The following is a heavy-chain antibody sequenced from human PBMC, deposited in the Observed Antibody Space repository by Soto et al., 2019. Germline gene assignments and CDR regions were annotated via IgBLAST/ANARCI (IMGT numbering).Heavy chain of an antibody. CDR2: IYYSGST. CDR3: SSCSTGSQIAVAVIDY. CDR1: GVSISSYY. V-gene: IGHV4-59*08. Sequence: SETLSLTCTVSGVSISSYYWSWIRQPPGKGLEWIGYIYYSGSTNYNPSLKSRVTMSVDTSKNQFSLNLSSVTAADTAVYFCSSCSTGSQIAVAVIDYWSQGTLVTVSS. D-gene: IGHD6-13*01. J-gene: IGHJ4*02.